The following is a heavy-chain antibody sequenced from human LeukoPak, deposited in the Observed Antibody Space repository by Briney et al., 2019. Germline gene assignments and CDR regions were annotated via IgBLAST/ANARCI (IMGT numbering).Heavy chain of an antibody. CDR3: ARGWYDILTGQPVGWFDP. D-gene: IGHD3-9*01. J-gene: IGHJ5*02. CDR1: GFTFSNYG. CDR2: ICGSGCYHT. Sequence: GGSLRLSCAASGFTFSNYGMNCVRQTPGKGLEWASGICGSGCYHTYYEDSVKGRFTISRDNSKNKLYLQMNSLRAEDTAVYYCARGWYDILTGQPVGWFDPWGQGTLVTVSS. V-gene: IGHV3-23*01.